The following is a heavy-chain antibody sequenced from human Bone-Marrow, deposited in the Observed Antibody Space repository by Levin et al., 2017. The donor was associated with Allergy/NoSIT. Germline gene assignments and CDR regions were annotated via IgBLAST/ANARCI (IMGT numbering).Heavy chain of an antibody. J-gene: IGHJ4*02. CDR2: IWYDGRNK. V-gene: IGHV3-33*01. Sequence: SCAASAFTFSNYGMHWVRQAPGKGLEWVAVIWYDGRNKYYADSMKGRFTISRDNSKNTLYLQMNSLRAEDTAVYYCARDALRSAAGDSGYYFDYWGQGTLVTVSS. CDR3: ARDALRSAAGDSGYYFDY. D-gene: IGHD6-13*01. CDR1: AFTFSNYG.